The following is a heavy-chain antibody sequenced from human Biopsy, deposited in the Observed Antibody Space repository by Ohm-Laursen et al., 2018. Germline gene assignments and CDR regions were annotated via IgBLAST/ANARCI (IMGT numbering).Heavy chain of an antibody. J-gene: IGHJ4*02. Sequence: GSLRLSCTASGFIFKSYGMHWVRQAPGKGLEWVALIWYDGSDQYYADSVKGRFTISRDNSKNTLYLQMNNLRAEDTAVFYCAKDLRNNNWGVENWGQGTLVTVSS. CDR3: AKDLRNNNWGVEN. CDR1: GFIFKSYG. D-gene: IGHD7-27*01. V-gene: IGHV3-30*02. CDR2: IWYDGSDQ.